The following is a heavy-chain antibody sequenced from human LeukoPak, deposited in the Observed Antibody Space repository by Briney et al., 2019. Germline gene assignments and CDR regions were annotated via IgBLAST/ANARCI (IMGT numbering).Heavy chain of an antibody. V-gene: IGHV4-34*01. J-gene: IGHJ6*03. D-gene: IGHD6-25*01. Sequence: SETLSLTCAVHGGSFSGYYWSWIRQPPGKGLEWIGEINHSGSTNYNPSLKSRVTISVDTSKNQFSLKLSSVTAADTAIYYCARFPGSAEYRHYYYMDVWGKGTTVTVSS. CDR1: GGSFSGYY. CDR2: INHSGST. CDR3: ARFPGSAEYRHYYYMDV.